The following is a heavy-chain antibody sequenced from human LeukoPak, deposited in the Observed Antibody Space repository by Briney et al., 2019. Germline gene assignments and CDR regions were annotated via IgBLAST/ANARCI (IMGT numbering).Heavy chain of an antibody. D-gene: IGHD3-10*01. V-gene: IGHV1-18*01. Sequence: ASVKVSCKASGYTFTSYGISWVRQAPGQGLEWMGWISAYNGNTNYAQKFQGRVTITTDESTSTAYMELSSLRSEDTAVYYCARHYYYGSGSYYIPYFDYWGQGTLVTVSS. CDR3: ARHYYYGSGSYYIPYFDY. J-gene: IGHJ4*02. CDR2: ISAYNGNT. CDR1: GYTFTSYG.